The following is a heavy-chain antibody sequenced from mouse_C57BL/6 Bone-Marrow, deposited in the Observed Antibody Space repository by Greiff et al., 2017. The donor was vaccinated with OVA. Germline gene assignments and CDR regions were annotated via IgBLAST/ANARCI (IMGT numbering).Heavy chain of an antibody. CDR1: GFNIKDYY. Sequence: EVQLQQSGAELVRPGASVKLSCTASGFNIKDYYMHWVKQRPEQGLEWIGRIDPEDGDTEYAPKFQGKATLTADTSSNTAYLQLSSLTSEDTAVYYCTTRYYDYSYWYFDVWGTGTTVTVSS. CDR3: TTRYYDYSYWYFDV. V-gene: IGHV14-1*01. D-gene: IGHD2-4*01. J-gene: IGHJ1*03. CDR2: IDPEDGDT.